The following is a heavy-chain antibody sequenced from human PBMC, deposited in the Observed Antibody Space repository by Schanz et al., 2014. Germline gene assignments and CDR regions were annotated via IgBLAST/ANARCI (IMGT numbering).Heavy chain of an antibody. D-gene: IGHD4-17*01. Sequence: QVQLVQSGDEVKKPGASVKVSCKTSGYTFSDYGITWVRQAPGQGLEWMGWISPYNGNTNYAQKFQGRVTITADKSTSTVYMELSSLRSEDTAVYYCARGYGDSPTDFWGQGTLVTVSS. CDR1: GYTFSDYG. CDR3: ARGYGDSPTDF. V-gene: IGHV1-18*01. CDR2: ISPYNGNT. J-gene: IGHJ4*02.